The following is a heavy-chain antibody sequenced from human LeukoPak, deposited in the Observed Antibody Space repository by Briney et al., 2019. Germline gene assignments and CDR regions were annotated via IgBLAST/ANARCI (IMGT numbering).Heavy chain of an antibody. CDR1: GGSFSGYY. J-gene: IGHJ5*02. CDR3: TRGGRYSYGYLSHLLNRFDP. CDR2: INHSGST. V-gene: IGHV4-34*01. Sequence: SETLSLTCAVYGGSFSGYYWSWIRQPPGKGLEWIGEINHSGSTNYNPSLKSRVTISVDTSKNQFSLKLSSVTAADTAVYYCTRGGRYSYGYLSHLLNRFDPWGQGTLVTVSS. D-gene: IGHD5-18*01.